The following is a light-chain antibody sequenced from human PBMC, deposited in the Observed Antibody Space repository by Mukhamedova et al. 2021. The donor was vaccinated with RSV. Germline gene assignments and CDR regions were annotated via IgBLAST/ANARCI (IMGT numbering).Light chain of an antibody. V-gene: IGLV2-8*01. J-gene: IGLJ2*01. CDR3: GSFVGRNVE. Sequence: RPSGVPDRFSGSKSGNTASLTVSGLQAEDEAVYYCGSFVGRNVEFGGGTKLTVL.